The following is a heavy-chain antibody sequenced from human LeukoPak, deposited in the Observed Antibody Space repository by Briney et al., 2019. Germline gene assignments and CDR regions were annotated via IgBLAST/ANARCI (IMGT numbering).Heavy chain of an antibody. CDR1: GYTFTSYA. CDR2: INAGNGNT. Sequence: ASVKVSCKASGYTFTSYAMHWVRQAPGQRLEWMGWINAGNGNTKYSQKFQGRVTITEDESTSTAYMELSSLRSEDTAVYYCARAKGRYCSSTSCSTLGYWGQGTLVTVSS. CDR3: ARAKGRYCSSTSCSTLGY. D-gene: IGHD2-2*02. J-gene: IGHJ4*02. V-gene: IGHV1-3*01.